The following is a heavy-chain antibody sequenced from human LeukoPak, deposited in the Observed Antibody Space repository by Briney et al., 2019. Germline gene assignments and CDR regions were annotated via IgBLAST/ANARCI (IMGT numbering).Heavy chain of an antibody. V-gene: IGHV1-69*04. CDR2: IIPILGIA. Sequence: GASVKVSCKASGGTFSSYAISWVRQAPGQGLEWMGRIIPILGIANYAQKFQGRVTITADKSTSTAYMELSSLGSEDTAVYYCARDRDLEAFDYWGQGTLVTVSS. J-gene: IGHJ4*02. D-gene: IGHD1-1*01. CDR3: ARDRDLEAFDY. CDR1: GGTFSSYA.